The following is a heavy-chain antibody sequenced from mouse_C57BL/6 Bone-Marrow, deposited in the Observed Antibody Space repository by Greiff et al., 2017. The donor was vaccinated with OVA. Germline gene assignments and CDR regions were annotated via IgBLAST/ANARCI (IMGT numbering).Heavy chain of an antibody. CDR1: GYAFSSYW. CDR3: ARSRWNYDDGSSDPYWDGEV. J-gene: IGHJ1*03. V-gene: IGHV1-80*01. Sequence: QVQLQQSGAELVKPGASVKISCKASGYAFSSYWMNWVKQRPGKGLEWIGQIYPGDGGTNYNGQFTGKATLHADTSSSTASLQLSSLTSEDSAVDVWARSRWNYDDGSSDPYWDGEVGGTGTTVTVSA. CDR2: IYPGDGGT. D-gene: IGHD1-1*01.